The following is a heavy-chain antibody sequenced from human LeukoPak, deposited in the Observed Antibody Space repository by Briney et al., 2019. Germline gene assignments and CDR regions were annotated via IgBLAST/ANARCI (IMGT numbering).Heavy chain of an antibody. J-gene: IGHJ4*02. CDR3: ARDDYSSTWHYVDY. CDR2: TYYRSKWYN. CDR1: GDSVSSNSAA. Sequence: SQTLSLTCAISGDSVSSNSAAWNWIRQSPSRGLEWLGRTYYRSKWYNEYAVSVKGRITINPDTSMNQVSLQLISVTPADTAVYYCARDDYSSTWHYVDYWGQGTLVTVSS. D-gene: IGHD6-13*01. V-gene: IGHV6-1*01.